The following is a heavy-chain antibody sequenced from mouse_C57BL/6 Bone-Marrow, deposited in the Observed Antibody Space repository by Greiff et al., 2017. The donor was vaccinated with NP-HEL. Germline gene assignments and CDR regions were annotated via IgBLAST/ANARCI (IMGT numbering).Heavy chain of an antibody. CDR1: GYTFTSYG. Sequence: VHLVESGAELARPGASVKLSCKASGYTFTSYGISWVKQRPGQGLEWIGEIYPRSGNTYYNEKFKGKATLTVDTSSSTASMELRSLTSEDSAVYFCARPFITTVVDLDYWGQGTTLTVSS. CDR3: ARPFITTVVDLDY. J-gene: IGHJ2*01. CDR2: IYPRSGNT. V-gene: IGHV1-81*01. D-gene: IGHD1-1*01.